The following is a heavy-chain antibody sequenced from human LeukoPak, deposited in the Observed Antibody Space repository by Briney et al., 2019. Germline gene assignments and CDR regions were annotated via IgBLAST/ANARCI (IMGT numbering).Heavy chain of an antibody. J-gene: IGHJ5*02. Sequence: GESLEISCKGSGYSFTSYWIGWVRQMPGKGLEWMGIIYPGDSDTRYSPSFQGQVTISADKSISTAYLQWSSLKASDTAMYYCARSDCSSTSCYRMSWFDPWGQGTLVTVSS. V-gene: IGHV5-51*01. CDR2: IYPGDSDT. CDR3: ARSDCSSTSCYRMSWFDP. D-gene: IGHD2-2*02. CDR1: GYSFTSYW.